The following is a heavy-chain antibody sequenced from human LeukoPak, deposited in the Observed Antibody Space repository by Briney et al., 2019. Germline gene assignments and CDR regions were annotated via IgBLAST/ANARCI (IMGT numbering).Heavy chain of an antibody. CDR2: IYTSGST. CDR1: GGSISSGSYC. J-gene: IGHJ4*02. Sequence: SQTLSLTCTVSGGSISSGSYCWSWIRQPAGKGLEWIGHIYTSGSTNYNPSLKSRVTISVDTSKNQFSLKLSSVTAADTAVYYCARDRGGSYFMDDYWGQGTLVTVSS. CDR3: ARDRGGSYFMDDY. V-gene: IGHV4-61*09. D-gene: IGHD1-26*01.